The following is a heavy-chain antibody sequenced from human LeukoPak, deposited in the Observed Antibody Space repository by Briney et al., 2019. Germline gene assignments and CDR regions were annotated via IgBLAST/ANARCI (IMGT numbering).Heavy chain of an antibody. CDR2: ISGNGDIT. Sequence: GGSLRLSCAASGFTFSSYAMNWVRQAPGKGLEWVSTISGNGDITYYADSVKGRFTVSRDNSKNTLDLQMNSLRAEDTALYYCAKGRGRTGSTSCYLETPWGQGTLVTVSS. CDR1: GFTFSSYA. CDR3: AKGRGRTGSTSCYLETP. D-gene: IGHD2-2*01. V-gene: IGHV3-23*01. J-gene: IGHJ5*02.